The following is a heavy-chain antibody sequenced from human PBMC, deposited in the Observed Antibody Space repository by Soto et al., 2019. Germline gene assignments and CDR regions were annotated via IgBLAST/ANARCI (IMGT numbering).Heavy chain of an antibody. CDR3: CRVLVRLGAMYNLEY. J-gene: IGHJ4*02. CDR1: GGSIRSGDYY. D-gene: IGHD1-20*01. V-gene: IGHV4-30-4*01. CDR2: IYHSGST. Sequence: QVQLQESGPGLVKPSQTLSLTCTVSGGSIRSGDYYWSWIRQPPGKGLEWIGYIYHSGSTYYSPSLKSRLYISGDTAQDPFSPELGFVTAGDTGVYYWCRVLVRLGAMYNLEYWGQGTLVNVSS.